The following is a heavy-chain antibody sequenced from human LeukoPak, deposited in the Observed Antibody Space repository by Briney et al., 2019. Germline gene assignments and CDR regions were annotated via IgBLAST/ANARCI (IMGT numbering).Heavy chain of an antibody. CDR1: GLTFSSYW. D-gene: IGHD1-26*01. CDR2: INSDGSST. Sequence: GGSVRLSCAASGLTFSSYWMHWVRQAPGKGLVWVSRINSDGSSTSYADSVKGRFTISRDNAKNTLYLQMNSLRAEDTAVYYCARDRSYSGRYFDYWGQGTLVTVSS. J-gene: IGHJ4*02. V-gene: IGHV3-74*01. CDR3: ARDRSYSGRYFDY.